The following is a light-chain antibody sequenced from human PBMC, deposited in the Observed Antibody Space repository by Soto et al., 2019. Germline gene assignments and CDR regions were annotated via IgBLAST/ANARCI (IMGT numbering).Light chain of an antibody. V-gene: IGLV3-21*02. CDR1: NIGSKS. CDR2: DDS. Sequence: SYELTQPPSVSVAPGQTARITFGGNNIGSKSVHWYQQKPGQAPVLVVYDDSDRPSGIPERFSGSNSGNTATLTISRVDAGDEADYYWQVWDSSSDHVVFGGGTKLTVL. CDR3: QVWDSSSDHVV. J-gene: IGLJ2*01.